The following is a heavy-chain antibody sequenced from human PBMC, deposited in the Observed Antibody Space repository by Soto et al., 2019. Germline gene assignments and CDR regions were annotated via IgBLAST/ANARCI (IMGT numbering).Heavy chain of an antibody. D-gene: IGHD2-15*01. CDR3: ARGGPTGGSYKYNWFDP. J-gene: IGHJ5*02. CDR1: GGSISSGDFY. Sequence: SETLSLTSTVSGGSISSGDFYWSWIRRPPGRGLEWIGYISYSGSTYYNTSLKSRVTISVDTSKNQFSLKLNSVTAADTAVYYCARGGPTGGSYKYNWFDPWGQGTLVTVSS. CDR2: ISYSGST. V-gene: IGHV4-30-4*01.